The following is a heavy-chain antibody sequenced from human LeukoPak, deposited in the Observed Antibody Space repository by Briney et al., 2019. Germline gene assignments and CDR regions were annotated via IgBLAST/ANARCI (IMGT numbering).Heavy chain of an antibody. CDR3: ASGDYYDSSGYYYGDY. J-gene: IGHJ4*02. D-gene: IGHD3-22*01. CDR1: GGSISSSIYY. Sequence: SETLSLTCTVSGGSISSSIYYWGWIRQPPGKGLEWIGSIHYSGSTYYNPSLKSRVTISVDTSKNHFSLKLSSVTAADTAVYYCASGDYYDSSGYYYGDYWGQGTLVTVSS. V-gene: IGHV4-39*02. CDR2: IHYSGST.